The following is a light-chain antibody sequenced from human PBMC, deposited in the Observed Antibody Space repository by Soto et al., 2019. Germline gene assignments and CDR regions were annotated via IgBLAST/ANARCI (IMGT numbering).Light chain of an antibody. CDR3: SSYTSDSSYV. V-gene: IGLV2-14*01. CDR2: AVS. J-gene: IGLJ1*01. CDR1: SSDVGLYDY. Sequence: QSVRAHPASVSWSPGHSITISCTGTSSDVGLYDYVSWYQQHPGKAPQLMIYAVSNRPSGVSNRFSASKSGNTASLFISGLQAEEEADHYCSSYTSDSSYVFGSGTKVTV.